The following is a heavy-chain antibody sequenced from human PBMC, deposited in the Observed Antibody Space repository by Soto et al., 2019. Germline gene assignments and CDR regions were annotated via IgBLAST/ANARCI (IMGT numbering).Heavy chain of an antibody. CDR3: ARDLQERLRSTGY. Sequence: ASVKVSCKASGYTFTSYAMHWVRQAPGQRLEWMGWINAGNGNTKYSQKFQGRVTITRDTSASTAYMELSSLRSEDTAVYYCARDLQERLRSTGYWGQGTLVTVSS. CDR1: GYTFTSYA. CDR2: INAGNGNT. J-gene: IGHJ4*02. V-gene: IGHV1-3*01. D-gene: IGHD4-17*01.